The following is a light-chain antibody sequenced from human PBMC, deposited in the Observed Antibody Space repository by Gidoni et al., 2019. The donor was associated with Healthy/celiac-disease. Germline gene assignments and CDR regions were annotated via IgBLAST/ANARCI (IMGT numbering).Light chain of an antibody. Sequence: DIQMTQSPSSLSASVGDRVTITCRASQSISSYLNWYQQKPGKAPKLLIYAASSLQSGVPSRFSGSGPGTDFTLTISSLQPEDFATYYCQQSYSTPQTFGQXTKVEIK. J-gene: IGKJ1*01. CDR2: AAS. CDR1: QSISSY. V-gene: IGKV1-39*01. CDR3: QQSYSTPQT.